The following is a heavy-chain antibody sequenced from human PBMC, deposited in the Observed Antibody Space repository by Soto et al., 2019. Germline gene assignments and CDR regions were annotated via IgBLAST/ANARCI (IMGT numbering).Heavy chain of an antibody. Sequence: SVKVSCKASGGTFSSYAISWVRQAPGQGLEWMGGIIPIFGTANYAQKFQGRVTITADESTSTAYMELSSLRSEDTAVYYCARDRGSKDVDTAMGTWGQGTLVTVSS. V-gene: IGHV1-69*13. CDR1: GGTFSSYA. D-gene: IGHD5-18*01. CDR2: IIPIFGTA. CDR3: ARDRGSKDVDTAMGT. J-gene: IGHJ5*02.